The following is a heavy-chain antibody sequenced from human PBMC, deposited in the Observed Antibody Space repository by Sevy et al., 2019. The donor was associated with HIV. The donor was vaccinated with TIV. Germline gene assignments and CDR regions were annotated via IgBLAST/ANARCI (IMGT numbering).Heavy chain of an antibody. CDR3: ARGRGYDYVWGSYRYTYFDY. D-gene: IGHD3-16*02. J-gene: IGHJ4*02. CDR1: GGSFSGYY. V-gene: IGHV4-34*01. Sequence: SDTLSLTCAVYGGSFSGYYWSWIRQPPGKGLEWIGEINHSGSTNYNPSLKSRVTISVDTSKNQFSLKLSSVTAADTAVYYCARGRGYDYVWGSYRYTYFDYWGQGTLVTVSS. CDR2: INHSGST.